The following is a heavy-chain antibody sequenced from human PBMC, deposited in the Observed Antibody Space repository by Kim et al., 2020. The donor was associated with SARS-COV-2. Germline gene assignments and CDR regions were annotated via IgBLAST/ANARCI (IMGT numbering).Heavy chain of an antibody. V-gene: IGHV3-49*03. CDR1: GFTFGDYA. CDR2: IRSKAYGGTT. J-gene: IGHJ5*02. Sequence: GGSLRLSCTASGFTFGDYAMSWFRQAPGKGLEWVGFIRSKAYGGTTEYAASVKGRFTISRDDSKSIAYLQMNSLKTEDTAVYYCTRDFPPSAGRYNWFDPWGQGTLVTVSS. CDR3: TRDFPPSAGRYNWFDP. D-gene: IGHD6-19*01.